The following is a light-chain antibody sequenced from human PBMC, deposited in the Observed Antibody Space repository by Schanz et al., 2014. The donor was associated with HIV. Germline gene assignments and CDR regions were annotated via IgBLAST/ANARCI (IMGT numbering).Light chain of an antibody. CDR1: SSNIGSNT. V-gene: IGLV1-44*01. CDR3: ASWDDSLKGPV. CDR2: SDN. J-gene: IGLJ3*02. Sequence: QTVVTQPPSASGTPGQRVTISCSGSSSNIGSNTVNWYQHLPGSAPQLLIYSDNQRPSRVPDRFSGSRSGTSASLAISVLQAEDEADYYCASWDDSLKGPVFGGGTKLTVL.